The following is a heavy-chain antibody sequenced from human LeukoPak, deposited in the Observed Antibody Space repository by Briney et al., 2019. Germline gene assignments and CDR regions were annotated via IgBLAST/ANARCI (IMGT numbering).Heavy chain of an antibody. J-gene: IGHJ4*02. CDR2: ISSSSSYI. Sequence: GRSLRLSCAASGFTFSSYSMNWVRQAPGKGLEWVSSISSSSSYIYYADSVKGRFTISRDNAKNSLYLQMNSLRAEDTAVYYCARGGLGGHIAVAGHWGQGTLVTVSS. CDR1: GFTFSSYS. D-gene: IGHD6-19*01. CDR3: ARGGLGGHIAVAGH. V-gene: IGHV3-21*01.